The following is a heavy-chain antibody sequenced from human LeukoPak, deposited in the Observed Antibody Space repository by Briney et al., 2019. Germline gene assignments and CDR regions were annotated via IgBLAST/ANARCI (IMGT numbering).Heavy chain of an antibody. V-gene: IGHV3-53*01. CDR3: ATSTFMVRGVIRGNYYMDV. Sequence: GGSLRLSCAASGFTVSSNYMSWVRQAPGKGLEWVSVIYSGGSTYYADSVKGRFTISRDNSKNTLYLQMNSLRAEDTAVYYCATSTFMVRGVIRGNYYMDVWGKGTTVTISS. CDR1: GFTVSSNY. D-gene: IGHD3-10*01. J-gene: IGHJ6*03. CDR2: IYSGGST.